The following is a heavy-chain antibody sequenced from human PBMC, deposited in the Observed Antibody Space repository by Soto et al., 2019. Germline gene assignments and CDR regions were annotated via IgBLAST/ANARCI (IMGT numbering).Heavy chain of an antibody. CDR2: IYPGDSDT. CDR1: GYSFTSYL. V-gene: IGHV5-51*01. CDR3: ARHTSRAARIGYYYYGMDV. D-gene: IGHD6-6*01. Sequence: PGESLKSSCKGSGYSFTSYLIGCVRQMPGKGLEWVVIIYPGDSDTRYSPSFQGQVTISADKSISPAYLQWSSLKASDTDMYYCARHTSRAARIGYYYYGMDVWGKGTKVTASS. J-gene: IGHJ6*04.